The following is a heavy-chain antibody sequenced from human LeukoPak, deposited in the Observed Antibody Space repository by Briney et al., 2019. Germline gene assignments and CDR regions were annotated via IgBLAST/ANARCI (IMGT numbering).Heavy chain of an antibody. J-gene: IGHJ4*02. Sequence: ASVKVSCKASRGTFPNYDISWVRQAPGQGLEWMGRFVPSVDVANYSPKFRGRVTITADKSTTTVFMELSSLTSEDTAVYYCATLCSGGFCYIDYWGQGILVTVSS. CDR2: FVPSVDVA. CDR3: ATLCSGGFCYIDY. CDR1: RGTFPNYD. D-gene: IGHD2-15*01. V-gene: IGHV1-69*04.